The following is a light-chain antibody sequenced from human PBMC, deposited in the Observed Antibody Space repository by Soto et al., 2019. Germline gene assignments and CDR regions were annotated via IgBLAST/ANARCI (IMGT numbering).Light chain of an antibody. CDR2: NNT. CDR1: NSNIGAHYE. Sequence: QSVLTQPPSVSAAPGQRVTISCNGSNSNIGAHYEVHWYQQFPGTAPKLLISNNTNRPSGVPDRFSGSRSGTSVSLAITGLQSEDEADYYCQSFDTGLTGPILGIGTKVTVL. V-gene: IGLV1-40*01. J-gene: IGLJ2*01. CDR3: QSFDTGLTGPI.